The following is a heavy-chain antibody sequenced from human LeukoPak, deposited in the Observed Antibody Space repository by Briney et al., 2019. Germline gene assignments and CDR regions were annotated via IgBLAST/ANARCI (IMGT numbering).Heavy chain of an antibody. Sequence: SVKVSCKASGGTFRSYVINWVRQAPGQGLQWMGGIIPIFGTANYAQKFQDRVTITADKSTGTAYMELSSLRSEDTAVYYCARDEGAKIAFHIWGQGTMVTVSS. J-gene: IGHJ3*02. CDR1: GGTFRSYV. D-gene: IGHD1-26*01. CDR3: ARDEGAKIAFHI. CDR2: IIPIFGTA. V-gene: IGHV1-69*06.